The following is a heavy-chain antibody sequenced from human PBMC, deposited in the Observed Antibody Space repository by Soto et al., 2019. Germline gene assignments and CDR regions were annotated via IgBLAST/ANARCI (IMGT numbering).Heavy chain of an antibody. J-gene: IGHJ6*02. D-gene: IGHD3-22*01. V-gene: IGHV5-10-1*01. Sequence: PGESLKISCKGSGYSFTSYWISWVRQMPGKGLEWMGRIDPSDSYTNYSPSFQGHVTISADKSISTAYLQWSSLKASDTAMYYCARTLYYYDSSGYFFGMDVWGQGTTVTVSS. CDR3: ARTLYYYDSSGYFFGMDV. CDR2: IDPSDSYT. CDR1: GYSFTSYW.